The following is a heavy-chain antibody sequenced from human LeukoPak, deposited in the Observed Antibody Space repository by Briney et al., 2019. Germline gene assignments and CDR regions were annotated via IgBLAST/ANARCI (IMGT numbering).Heavy chain of an antibody. CDR1: GFTFSSYG. CDR3: ARDRFFGDEDSSGYYPDY. D-gene: IGHD3-22*01. CDR2: IRYDGSNK. J-gene: IGHJ4*02. Sequence: PGGSLRLSCAASGFTFSSYGIHWVRQAPGKGLEWVAFIRYDGSNKYYTDSVKGRFTISRDNSKNTLYLQMNSLRAEDTAVYYCARDRFFGDEDSSGYYPDYWGQGTLVTVSS. V-gene: IGHV3-30*02.